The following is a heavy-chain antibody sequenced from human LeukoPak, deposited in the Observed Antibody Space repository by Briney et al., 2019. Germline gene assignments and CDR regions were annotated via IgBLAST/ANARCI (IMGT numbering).Heavy chain of an antibody. V-gene: IGHV3-23*01. D-gene: IGHD3-22*01. CDR3: AKDVGPYYYDSSGYYFWDY. Sequence: GGSLRLSCAASGFTFSNYAMSWVRQAPGKGLVWVSTISSGGITTYYADSAKGRFTISRDNSKNTMFLQMNSLRAEDTAVYYCAKDVGPYYYDSSGYYFWDYWGQGTLVTVSS. CDR2: ISSGGITT. J-gene: IGHJ4*02. CDR1: GFTFSNYA.